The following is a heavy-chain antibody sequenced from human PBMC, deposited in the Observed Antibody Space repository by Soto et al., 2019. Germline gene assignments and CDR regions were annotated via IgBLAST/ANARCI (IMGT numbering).Heavy chain of an antibody. D-gene: IGHD4-17*01. CDR3: AIGATVTNYYYNGMDV. CDR2: IIPILGTT. Sequence: SVKVSCKASGGTISSYLISWVRQAPGQGLEWMGGIIPILGTTNYAQKFQGRVTITADESTNTAYMELSSLRSDDTAVYYCAIGATVTNYYYNGMDVWGRGTTVTVSS. J-gene: IGHJ6*02. CDR1: GGTISSYL. V-gene: IGHV1-69*13.